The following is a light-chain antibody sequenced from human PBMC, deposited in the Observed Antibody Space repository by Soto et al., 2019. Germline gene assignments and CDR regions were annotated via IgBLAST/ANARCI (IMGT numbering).Light chain of an antibody. CDR2: GAS. CDR1: QSVSSSY. Sequence: EIVLTQSPGTLSLSPGERATLSCRASQSVSSSYLAWYQQKPGQAPRLLLYGASSRATGIPDRFSGSGSGTDFTLTISRLEPEDLSVYYCQQYGSSPYTCGQGTKLEIK. CDR3: QQYGSSPYT. J-gene: IGKJ2*01. V-gene: IGKV3-20*01.